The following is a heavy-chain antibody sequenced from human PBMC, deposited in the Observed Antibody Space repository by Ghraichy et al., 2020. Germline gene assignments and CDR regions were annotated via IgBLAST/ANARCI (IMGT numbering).Heavy chain of an antibody. CDR3: ARDYYDSSGFWQYWYFDL. Sequence: SETLSLTCTVSGGSISSYYWSWIRQPPGKGLEWIGYIYYSGSTNYNPSLKSRVTISVDTSKNQFSLKLSSVTAADTAVYYCARDYYDSSGFWQYWYFDLWGRGTLVTVSS. J-gene: IGHJ2*01. D-gene: IGHD3-22*01. CDR1: GGSISSYY. CDR2: IYYSGST. V-gene: IGHV4-59*01.